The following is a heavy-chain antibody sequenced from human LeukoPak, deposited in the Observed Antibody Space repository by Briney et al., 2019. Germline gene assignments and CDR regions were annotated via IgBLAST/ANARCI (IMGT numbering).Heavy chain of an antibody. CDR2: IYRTGST. CDR1: GGSITSASYY. J-gene: IGHJ4*02. Sequence: SETLSLTCTVSGGSITSASYYWSWIRQPAGKGLEWIGRIYRTGSTEFSPSLKSRVAISVDTSKNQFSLNLRSVTAADTAVYHCAAESDSAWFTGGDFDYWGQGTLVTVSS. V-gene: IGHV4-61*02. D-gene: IGHD2-8*02. CDR3: AAESDSAWFTGGDFDY.